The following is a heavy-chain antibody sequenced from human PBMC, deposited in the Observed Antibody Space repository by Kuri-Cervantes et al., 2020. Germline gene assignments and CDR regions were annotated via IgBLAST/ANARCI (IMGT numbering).Heavy chain of an antibody. V-gene: IGHV4-34*01. CDR3: ARGSQYYDILTGYYRSWFDP. CDR2: INHSGST. J-gene: IGHJ5*02. D-gene: IGHD3-9*01. CDR1: GLSFSSYD. Sequence: GSLRLSCAASGLSFSSYDMHWIRQPPGKGLEWIGEINHSGSTNYNPSLKSRVTISVDTSKNQFSLKLSSVTAADTAVYYCARGSQYYDILTGYYRSWFDPWGQGTLVTVSS.